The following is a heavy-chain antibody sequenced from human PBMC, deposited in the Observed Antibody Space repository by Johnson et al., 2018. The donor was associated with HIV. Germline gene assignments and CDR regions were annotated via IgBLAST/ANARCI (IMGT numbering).Heavy chain of an antibody. CDR1: EFTLSNAW. V-gene: IGHV3-15*01. Sequence: VQLVESGGGLVKPGGSLRLSCAASEFTLSNAWMSWVRQVPGKGLEWVGRIKRKSDGGTTEYVAPWKGRFSIQRDESKNKLYLQMQSLKTQDTGVYYCTTMGLGSSSWRYDAFDIWGQGTMVTVSS. D-gene: IGHD6-13*01. J-gene: IGHJ3*02. CDR3: TTMGLGSSSWRYDAFDI. CDR2: IKRKSDGGTT.